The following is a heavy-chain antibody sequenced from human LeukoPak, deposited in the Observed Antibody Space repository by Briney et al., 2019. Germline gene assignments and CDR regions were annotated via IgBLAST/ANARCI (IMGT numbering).Heavy chain of an antibody. CDR2: IYSGST. D-gene: IGHD5-24*01. Sequence: SETLSLTCTVSGGSISSYYWSWIRQPPGKGLEWIGYIYSGSTNYNPSLKSRVTMSVDTSKNQISLKLTSVTAADTAVYYCARGRDGYNDWGQGTLVTVSS. CDR1: GGSISSYY. J-gene: IGHJ4*02. CDR3: ARGRDGYND. V-gene: IGHV4-59*08.